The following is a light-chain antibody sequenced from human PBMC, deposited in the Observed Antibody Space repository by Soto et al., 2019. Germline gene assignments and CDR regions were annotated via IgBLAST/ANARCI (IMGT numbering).Light chain of an antibody. CDR1: QSIHSC. V-gene: IGKV1-39*01. CDR3: QQIYAAPVT. CDR2: GAS. Sequence: DIQMTQSPSSLSASVGDGVTITCRASQSIHSCLNWYQQKPGKAPKLLIYGASNLQSGVPSRFSGSESGTDFILTISSLQPEDFATYYCQQIYAAPVTFGQGTKVEIK. J-gene: IGKJ1*01.